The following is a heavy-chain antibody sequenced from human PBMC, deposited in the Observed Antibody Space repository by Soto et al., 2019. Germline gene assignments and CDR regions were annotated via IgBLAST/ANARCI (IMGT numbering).Heavy chain of an antibody. V-gene: IGHV4-59*08. CDR1: GGSISNSY. CDR3: ARHSYYYYSGMDV. Sequence: SETLSLTCTVSGGSISNSYWSWIRQSPGKGLEWIGYIYSSGSTNYNPSLKSRVTISVDTSKNQFSLKLSSVTAADTAVYYCARHSYYYYSGMDVWGQGTTVTVSS. CDR2: IYSSGST. J-gene: IGHJ6*02.